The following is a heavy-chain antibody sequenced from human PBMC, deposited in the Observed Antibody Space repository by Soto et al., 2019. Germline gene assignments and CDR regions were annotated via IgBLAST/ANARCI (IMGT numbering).Heavy chain of an antibody. D-gene: IGHD3-3*01. Sequence: QVQLVESGGGVVQPGRSLRLSCAASGFTFSSYGMHWVRQAPGKGLEWVAVISYDGSNKYYADSVKGRFTIYRDNSKNTLYLQMNSLRAEDTAVYYCAKDRALLRFLEWLLDDAFDIWGQGTMVTVSS. CDR1: GFTFSSYG. CDR3: AKDRALLRFLEWLLDDAFDI. J-gene: IGHJ3*02. CDR2: ISYDGSNK. V-gene: IGHV3-30*18.